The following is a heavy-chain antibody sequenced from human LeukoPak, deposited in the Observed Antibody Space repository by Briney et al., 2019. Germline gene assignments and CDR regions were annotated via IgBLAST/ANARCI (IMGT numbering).Heavy chain of an antibody. CDR2: IKPDGTYT. Sequence: GGSLRLSCAASGFIFSSDWMYWVRQAPGRGPVWVSGIKPDGTYTHYADSVKGQFTISRDDAKNTLYLQMNSLRVEDTAVYYCANYWNPWGPGTLVTVSS. CDR1: GFIFSSDW. D-gene: IGHD1-1*01. J-gene: IGHJ5*02. V-gene: IGHV3-74*01. CDR3: ANYWNP.